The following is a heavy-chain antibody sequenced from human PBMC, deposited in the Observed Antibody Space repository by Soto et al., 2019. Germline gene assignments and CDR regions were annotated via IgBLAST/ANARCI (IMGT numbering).Heavy chain of an antibody. CDR1: GFTFSSYG. Sequence: QVQLVESGGGVVQPGRSLRLSCAASGFTFSSYGTHWVRQAPGKGLEWVAVISYDGSNKYYADSVKGRFTISRDNSKNTLYLQMNGLRAEDTAVYYCARGPLLIAAAGTTPGAFDIWGQGTMVTVSS. CDR3: ARGPLLIAAAGTTPGAFDI. V-gene: IGHV3-30*03. D-gene: IGHD6-13*01. CDR2: ISYDGSNK. J-gene: IGHJ3*02.